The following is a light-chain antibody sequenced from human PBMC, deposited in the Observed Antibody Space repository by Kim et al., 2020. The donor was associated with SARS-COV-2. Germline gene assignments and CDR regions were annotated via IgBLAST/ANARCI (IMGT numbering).Light chain of an antibody. V-gene: IGKV3-15*01. J-gene: IGKJ1*01. CDR1: QSVRSN. Sequence: ETVMTQFPATLSVPPGERATLSCRASQSVRSNLAWYQQKPGQAPRLLIYGASTRATGIPARFSGSGSGTEFTLIISSLQSEDFAVYYCQQYNKWPPWTFGQGTKVDIK. CDR3: QQYNKWPPWT. CDR2: GAS.